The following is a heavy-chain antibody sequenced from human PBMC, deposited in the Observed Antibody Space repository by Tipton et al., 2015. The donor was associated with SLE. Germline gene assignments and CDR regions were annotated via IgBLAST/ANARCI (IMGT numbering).Heavy chain of an antibody. V-gene: IGHV3-23*03. Sequence: SLRLSCAASGFTFTSYVINWVRQAPGKGLEWVSVIYSGEATYYAVPVKGRFTMSRDNYKNTVYLQMNSLRVEDTAIYYCAKGVPVASLHGMDVWGQGTTVTVPS. CDR1: GFTFTSYV. J-gene: IGHJ6*02. D-gene: IGHD2-2*01. CDR3: AKGVPVASLHGMDV. CDR2: IYSGEAT.